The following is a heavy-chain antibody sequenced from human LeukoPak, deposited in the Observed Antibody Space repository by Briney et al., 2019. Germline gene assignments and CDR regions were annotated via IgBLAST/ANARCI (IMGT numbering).Heavy chain of an antibody. CDR3: ARESGTYYYYGMDV. Sequence: SETLSLTCAVYGGSFSGYYWSWIRQPPGKGLEWIGEINHSGSTNYNPSLKSRVTMSVDTSKNQFSLKLSSVTAADTAVYYCARESGTYYYYGMDVWGQGTTVTVSS. CDR2: INHSGST. J-gene: IGHJ6*02. V-gene: IGHV4-34*01. D-gene: IGHD1-1*01. CDR1: GGSFSGYY.